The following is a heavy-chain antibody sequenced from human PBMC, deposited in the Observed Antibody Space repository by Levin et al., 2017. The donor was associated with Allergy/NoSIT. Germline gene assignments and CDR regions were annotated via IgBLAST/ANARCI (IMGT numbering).Heavy chain of an antibody. CDR1: GFTVSHHF. CDR3: ARGICSGDSCRYFHD. CDR2: INSGAST. V-gene: IGHV3-53*01. D-gene: IGHD2-15*01. J-gene: IGHJ1*01. Sequence: PGGSLRLSCAASGFTVSHHFMSWVRQAPGKRLEWVSVINSGASTHYADSVKGRFTISRDNFKNTLYLQMDSLRAEDTAMYYCARGICSGDSCRYFHDWGQGTLVSVSS.